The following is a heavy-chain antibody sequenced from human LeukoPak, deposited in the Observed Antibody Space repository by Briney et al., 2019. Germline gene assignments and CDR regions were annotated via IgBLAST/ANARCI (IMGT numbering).Heavy chain of an antibody. V-gene: IGHV3-74*01. CDR3: AKDLPGFLEWLLRDYYYGMDV. Sequence: PGGSLRLSCAASGFTFSSYWMHWVRHAPGKGLVGVSRINSDGSSTIYADSVKGRFTISRDNAKNTLYLQMNSLRAEDTAVYYCAKDLPGFLEWLLRDYYYGMDVWGQGTTVTVSS. CDR2: INSDGSST. D-gene: IGHD3-3*01. CDR1: GFTFSSYW. J-gene: IGHJ6*02.